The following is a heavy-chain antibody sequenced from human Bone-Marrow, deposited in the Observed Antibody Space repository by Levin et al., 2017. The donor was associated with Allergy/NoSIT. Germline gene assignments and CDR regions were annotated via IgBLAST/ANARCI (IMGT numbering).Heavy chain of an antibody. D-gene: IGHD3-10*01. J-gene: IGHJ4*02. CDR1: GGSVSSTNYY. CDR3: ARGKSSHSGIFDY. CDR2: ISYSGST. Sequence: SETLSLTCTVSGGSVSSTNYYWSWVRQPPGKGLEWIGYISYSGSTNYSPSLKSRVTISVDTSKNEFSLKLISVTAADTAVYYCARGKSSHSGIFDYWGQGTLVTVSS. V-gene: IGHV4-61*01.